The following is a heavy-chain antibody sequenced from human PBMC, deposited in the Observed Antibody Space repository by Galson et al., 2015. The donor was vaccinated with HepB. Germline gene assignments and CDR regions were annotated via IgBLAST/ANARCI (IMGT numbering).Heavy chain of an antibody. Sequence: SLRLSCAASGFTFNSSGMHWVRQAPGKGLEWVAVMWHDGSNEFYTESAKGRFTISRDNSKNKLSLQMNTLRAEDTAVHYCAGDRVGVQGALDIWGQGTMVTVSS. CDR2: MWHDGSNE. CDR3: AGDRVGVQGALDI. D-gene: IGHD2-2*01. V-gene: IGHV3-33*01. J-gene: IGHJ3*02. CDR1: GFTFNSSG.